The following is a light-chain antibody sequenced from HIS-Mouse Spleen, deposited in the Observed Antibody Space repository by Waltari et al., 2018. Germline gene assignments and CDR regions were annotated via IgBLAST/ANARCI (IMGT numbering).Light chain of an antibody. V-gene: IGLV1-47*01. CDR1: SSTIGSNS. Sequence: QSVLTQPPSASGTPGQRVTISCSGSSSTIGSNSVSWYQQLPGTAPKLLIYRNNQRPSGVPDRFSGSKSGTSASLAISGLRSEDEADYYCAAWDDSLSGPVFGGGTKLTVL. J-gene: IGLJ3*02. CDR2: RNN. CDR3: AAWDDSLSGPV.